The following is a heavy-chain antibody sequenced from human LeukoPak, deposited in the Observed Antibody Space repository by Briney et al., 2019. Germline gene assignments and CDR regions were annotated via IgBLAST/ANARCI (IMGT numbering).Heavy chain of an antibody. J-gene: IGHJ4*02. CDR1: GFTFDDYG. CDR3: ARVSDGSGSYYFDY. CDR2: INWNGGST. Sequence: GGSLRLSCAASGFTFDDYGMSWVRQAPGKGLEWVSGINWNGGSTGYADSVKGQFAISRDNAKNSLYLQMNSLRAEDTALYHCARVSDGSGSYYFDYWGQGTLVTVSS. V-gene: IGHV3-20*01. D-gene: IGHD3-10*01.